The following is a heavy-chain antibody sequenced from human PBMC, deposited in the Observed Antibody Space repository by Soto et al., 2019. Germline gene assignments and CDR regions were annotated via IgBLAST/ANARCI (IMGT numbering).Heavy chain of an antibody. CDR1: GYGFSIHW. Sequence: PGESLKISCKGSGYGFSIHWVAWLRQMPGKGLEWVGIIYPGNSNTMYSPSFQGQVTISADTALSNTYLQWDTLKPADTAIYFWCRDYNCAGGNCLMGGVDIWGLGSMVAVS. J-gene: IGHJ3*02. CDR3: CRDYNCAGGNCLMGGVDI. V-gene: IGHV5-51*01. CDR2: IYPGNSNT. D-gene: IGHD2-15*01.